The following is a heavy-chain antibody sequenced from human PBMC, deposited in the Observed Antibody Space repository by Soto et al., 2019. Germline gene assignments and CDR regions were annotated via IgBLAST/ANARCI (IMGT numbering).Heavy chain of an antibody. CDR1: GGSISSSSYY. CDR2: IYYSGST. J-gene: IGHJ6*02. V-gene: IGHV4-39*01. Sequence: LSLTCTVSGGSISSSSYYWGWIRQPPGKGLEWIGSIYYSGSTYYNPSLKSRVTIFVDTSKNQFSLKLSSVTAADTAVYYCARHLGSVFVQDCDVMDVWGQRTTVTVSS. CDR3: ARHLGSVFVQDCDVMDV. D-gene: IGHD1-1*01.